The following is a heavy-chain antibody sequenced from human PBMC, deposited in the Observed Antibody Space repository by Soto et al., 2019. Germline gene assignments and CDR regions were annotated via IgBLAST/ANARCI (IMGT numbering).Heavy chain of an antibody. Sequence: SETLSLTCAVYGGSFSGYHWSWIRQPPGKGLEWIWEINHSGSTNYNPSLKSRVTISVDTSKNQFSLKLSSVTAADTAVYYCARRYSSSSPYYYNYMDVWGKGTTVTVSS. CDR1: GGSFSGYH. J-gene: IGHJ6*03. CDR3: ARRYSSSSPYYYNYMDV. D-gene: IGHD6-6*01. V-gene: IGHV4-34*01. CDR2: INHSGST.